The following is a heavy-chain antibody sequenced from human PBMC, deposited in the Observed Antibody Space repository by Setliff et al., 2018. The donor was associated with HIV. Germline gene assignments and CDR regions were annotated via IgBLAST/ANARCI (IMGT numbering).Heavy chain of an antibody. J-gene: IGHJ4*02. D-gene: IGHD3-22*01. Sequence: GGSLRLSCAASGFTFSNAWMNWVRQAPGKGLEWVGRIKSKTDGGTADYAAPVRGRFTFSRDDSKNTVYLQMNSLKTEDTAVYYCATAPGYYDSSPFDWWGPGTLVTVS. CDR1: GFTFSNAW. CDR3: ATAPGYYDSSPFDW. CDR2: IKSKTDGGTA. V-gene: IGHV3-15*07.